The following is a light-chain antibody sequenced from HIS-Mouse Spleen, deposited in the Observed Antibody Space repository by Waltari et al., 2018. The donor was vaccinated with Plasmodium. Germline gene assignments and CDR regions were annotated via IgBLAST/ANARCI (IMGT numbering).Light chain of an antibody. CDR3: YSTDSSGNHRV. CDR1: ALPKKY. J-gene: IGLJ3*02. V-gene: IGLV3-10*01. Sequence: SYELTQPPSVSVSPGQTARITCSGDALPKKYAYWYQQKSGQAPVLVIYEDSKRPSGIPERLFGSSSGTMATVTISGAQVEDEADYYCYSTDSSGNHRVFGGGTKLTVL. CDR2: EDS.